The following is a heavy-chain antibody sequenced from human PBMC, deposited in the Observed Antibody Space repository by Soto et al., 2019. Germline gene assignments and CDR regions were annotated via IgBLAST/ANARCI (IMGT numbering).Heavy chain of an antibody. V-gene: IGHV3-9*01. J-gene: IGHJ6*03. D-gene: IGHD3-3*01. CDR3: VKGPTTRIRSIFGVVIQGGYMDV. CDR1: GFTFDDYA. Sequence: GGSLRLSCAASGFTFDDYAMHWVRQAPGKGLEWVSSISWNSGNIGYADSVKGRFTISRDNAKNSLYLQMNSLRAEDTALYYCVKGPTTRIRSIFGVVIQGGYMDVWGKGTTVTVSS. CDR2: ISWNSGNI.